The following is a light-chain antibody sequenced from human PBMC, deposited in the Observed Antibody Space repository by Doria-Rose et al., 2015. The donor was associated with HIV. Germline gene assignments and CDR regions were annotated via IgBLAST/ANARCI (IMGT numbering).Light chain of an antibody. Sequence: EIVVTQSPGTLSLSPGERATLSCRASQSVSANYLAWYQQRPGQSSRLLIYGASSRATDIPDRFSGSGSGTDFTLTISRLEPEDFAVYYCHQYASSRTFGQGTKVEIK. V-gene: IGKV3-20*01. CDR2: GAS. J-gene: IGKJ1*01. CDR1: QSVSANY. CDR3: HQYASSRT.